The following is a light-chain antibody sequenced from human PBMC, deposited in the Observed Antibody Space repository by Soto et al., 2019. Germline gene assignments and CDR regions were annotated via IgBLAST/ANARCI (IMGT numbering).Light chain of an antibody. CDR2: DVS. CDR3: CSYAGSDTCV. V-gene: IGLV2-11*01. CDR1: SSDVGGYNY. J-gene: IGLJ1*01. Sequence: QSALTQPRSVSGSPGQSVTISCTGTSSDVGGYNYVSWYQQHPGKAPKIMIYDVSKRPSGVPDRFSCSKSGNTASLTISGVQAEDESDYYCCSYAGSDTCVFVTGTKLTVL.